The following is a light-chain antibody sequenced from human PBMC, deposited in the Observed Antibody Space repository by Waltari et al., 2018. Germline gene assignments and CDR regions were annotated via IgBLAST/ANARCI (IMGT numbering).Light chain of an antibody. CDR2: RNN. CDR3: AAWDDSLSGLVV. CDR1: SSNIGSNY. J-gene: IGLJ2*01. V-gene: IGLV1-47*01. Sequence: QSVLTQPPSASGTPGQRVTISCSGSSSNIGSNYVYWYQQLPGTTPKLLIYRNNHRPSGFPDRCSGAKSGTAASLAISGLRSEDEADYYCAAWDDSLSGLVVFGGGTKLTVL.